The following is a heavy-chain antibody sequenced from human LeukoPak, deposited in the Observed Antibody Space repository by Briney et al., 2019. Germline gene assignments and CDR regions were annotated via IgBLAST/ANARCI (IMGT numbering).Heavy chain of an antibody. D-gene: IGHD5-24*01. CDR3: ARGAMATDY. J-gene: IGHJ4*02. V-gene: IGHV4-34*01. Sequence: SETLSLTCAVYGGSFSGYYWSWIRQPPGKGLEWIGEINHSGSTNYNPSLKSRVTISVDTSKNQFSLKLSSVTAADTAVYYCARGAMATDYWGQGTLVTVSS. CDR1: GGSFSGYY. CDR2: INHSGST.